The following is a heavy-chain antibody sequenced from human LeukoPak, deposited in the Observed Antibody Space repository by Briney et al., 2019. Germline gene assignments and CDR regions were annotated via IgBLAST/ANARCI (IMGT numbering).Heavy chain of an antibody. CDR3: ARAPYGDEPSFDY. CDR2: ISTSGGRI. J-gene: IGHJ4*02. CDR1: GFTFSSYA. V-gene: IGHV3-23*01. D-gene: IGHD4-17*01. Sequence: PGGSLRLSCAASGFTFSSYAMSWVRQAPGKGLKWVSSISTSGGRIYYADSVKGRFTISRDNSKNTLYLQMNSLRAEDTAVYYCARAPYGDEPSFDYWGQGTLVTVSS.